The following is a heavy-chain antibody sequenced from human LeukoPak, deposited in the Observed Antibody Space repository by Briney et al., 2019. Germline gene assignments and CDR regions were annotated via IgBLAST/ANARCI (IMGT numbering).Heavy chain of an antibody. V-gene: IGHV3-48*02. CDR3: ARDRYYYDSRGHPD. CDR1: GFTFSIYS. Sequence: GGSLRLSCAASGFTFSIYSMNWVRQAPGKGLEWVSYISSGSRTIYYADSVKGRFTISRDNAKNSLYLQMNSLRDEDTAVYYCARDRYYYDSRGHPDWGQGTLVTVSS. D-gene: IGHD3-22*01. J-gene: IGHJ4*02. CDR2: ISSGSRTI.